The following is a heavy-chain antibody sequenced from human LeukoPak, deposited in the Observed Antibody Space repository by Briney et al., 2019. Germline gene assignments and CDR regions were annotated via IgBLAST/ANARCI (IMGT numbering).Heavy chain of an antibody. CDR1: GYSISSGHY. Sequence: SETLSLTCSVSGYSISSGHYWGWIRQSPGKGLEWIGSLNHRGTTYYNPSVKSRVSISVDTSKNQFSLMLTSVTAADAAVYFCARDCPSEYFDYWGQGTPVTVSS. D-gene: IGHD1-14*01. V-gene: IGHV4-38-2*02. CDR3: ARDCPSEYFDY. CDR2: LNHRGTT. J-gene: IGHJ4*02.